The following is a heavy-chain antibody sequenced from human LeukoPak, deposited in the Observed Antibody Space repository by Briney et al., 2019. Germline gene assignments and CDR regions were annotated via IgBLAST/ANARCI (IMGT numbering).Heavy chain of an antibody. Sequence: GGSLRLSCAASGLTFSNYGMHWVRQAPGRGPEWVAVISYDESQEYYVESVKGRFTISRDNSRKTVYLQMDSLRADDTAVYYCTRGEEGWYFDVWGRGTMVTVSS. CDR1: GLTFSNYG. CDR3: TRGEEGWYFDV. V-gene: IGHV3-33*01. CDR2: ISYDESQE. J-gene: IGHJ2*01.